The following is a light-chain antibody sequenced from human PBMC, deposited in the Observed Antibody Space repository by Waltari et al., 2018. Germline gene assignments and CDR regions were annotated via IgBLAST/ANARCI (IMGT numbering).Light chain of an antibody. V-gene: IGKV3-15*01. CDR1: QSINNN. Sequence: EIVMTQSPATLSVSPGERATLPCRASQSINNNLAWYQQKPGQAPRLHIYDTSTRATGIPARFGGSGSGTEFTVTISSLQSEDFAIYHCQQYNNWPWTFGQGTKVEV. J-gene: IGKJ1*01. CDR3: QQYNNWPWT. CDR2: DTS.